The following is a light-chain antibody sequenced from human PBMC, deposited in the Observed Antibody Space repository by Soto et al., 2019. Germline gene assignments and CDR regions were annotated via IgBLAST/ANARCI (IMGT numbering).Light chain of an antibody. CDR1: QRGNGN. CDR2: GAS. J-gene: IGKJ1*01. V-gene: IGKV3D-15*01. CDR3: QQYNKWPPGT. Sequence: EVVLTQSAATLSVSPGESATLSCRSSQRGNGNLAWYQQRPGQAPRLLIRGASTRTTTIPARFSGSGSGPEFTLTISTVQSEDIAVYYCQQYNKWPPGTFGQGTKVDIK.